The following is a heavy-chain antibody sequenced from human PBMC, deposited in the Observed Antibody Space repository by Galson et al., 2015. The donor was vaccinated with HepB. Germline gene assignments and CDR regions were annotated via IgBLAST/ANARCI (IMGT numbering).Heavy chain of an antibody. CDR3: AKGVAAAGHHFDY. Sequence: SLRLSCATSGFTFSSYVMAWVRQAPGKGLEWVPSINAVGNTNYADSVKGRFTISRDYSNNVLFLQMTSLRAEDTALYYCAKGVAAAGHHFDYWGQGTLVTGSS. J-gene: IGHJ4*02. V-gene: IGHV3-23*01. D-gene: IGHD2-2*01. CDR1: GFTFSSYV. CDR2: INAVGNT.